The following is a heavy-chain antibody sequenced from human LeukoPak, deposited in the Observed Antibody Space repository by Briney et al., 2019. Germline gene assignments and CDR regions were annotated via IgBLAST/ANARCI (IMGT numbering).Heavy chain of an antibody. CDR2: INPNSGGT. CDR3: ARGAYSSGWYSFRRSLDY. D-gene: IGHD6-19*01. J-gene: IGHJ4*02. CDR1: GYTFTGYY. Sequence: ASVKVSCKASGYTFTGYYMPWVRQAPGQGLEWMGWINPNSGGTNYAQKFQGRVTMTRDTSISTAYMELSRLRSDDTAVYYCARGAYSSGWYSFRRSLDYWGQGTLVTVSS. V-gene: IGHV1-2*02.